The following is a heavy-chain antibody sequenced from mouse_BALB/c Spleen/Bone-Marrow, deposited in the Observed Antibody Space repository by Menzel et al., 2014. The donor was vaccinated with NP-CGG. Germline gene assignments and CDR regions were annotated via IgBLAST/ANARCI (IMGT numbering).Heavy chain of an antibody. CDR3: AKDFGYGNFFVY. D-gene: IGHD2-10*02. Sequence: EVKVVESGRGLVQPGDSLRLSCATSGFTFSDFYMEWVRQPPGKRLEWIAARRNRAKHYKTEYRASVKGRFIVSRNTTQRVLFHQVKALSAGDTAFFFWAKDFGYGNFFVYWGQGTLVTVSA. J-gene: IGHJ3*01. CDR2: RRNRAKHYKT. V-gene: IGHV7-1*02. CDR1: GFTFSDFY.